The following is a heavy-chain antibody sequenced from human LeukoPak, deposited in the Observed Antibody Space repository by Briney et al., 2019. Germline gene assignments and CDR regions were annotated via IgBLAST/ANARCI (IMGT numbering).Heavy chain of an antibody. CDR2: FYSSGSY. CDR3: ARRGVKTTRFDY. D-gene: IGHD1-1*01. V-gene: IGHV4-4*07. Sequence: SETLSLTCTVSGGSISNYYWSWIRQPAGKGLEWIGRFYSSGSYNYNPSLKSRVTMSVDTSKNQFSLRLSSVTAADTAVYYCARRGVKTTRFDYWGQGILVTVSS. J-gene: IGHJ4*02. CDR1: GGSISNYY.